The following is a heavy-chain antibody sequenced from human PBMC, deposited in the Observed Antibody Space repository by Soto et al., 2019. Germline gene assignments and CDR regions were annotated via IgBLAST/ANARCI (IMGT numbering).Heavy chain of an antibody. CDR2: ISAYNGNT. D-gene: IGHD6-19*01. CDR1: GYTFTSYG. Sequence: ASVKVSCKASGYTFTSYGISWVRQAPGQGLEWMGWISAYNGNTNYAQKLQGRVTMTTDTSTSTAYMELRSLRSDDTAVYYCARGETGYSSGWPLAFDYWGQGTLVTSPQ. V-gene: IGHV1-18*01. J-gene: IGHJ4*02. CDR3: ARGETGYSSGWPLAFDY.